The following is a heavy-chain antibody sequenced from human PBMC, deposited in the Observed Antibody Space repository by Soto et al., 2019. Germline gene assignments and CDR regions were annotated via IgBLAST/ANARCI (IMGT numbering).Heavy chain of an antibody. CDR3: ARGGYCTNGVCYDYYYYGMDV. Sequence: PGGSLRLSCAASGFTFSSYGMHWVRQAPGKGLEWVAVIWYDGSNKYYADSVKGRFTISRGNSKNTLYLQMNSLRAEDTAVYYCARGGYCTNGVCYDYYYYGMDVWGQGTTVTVSS. J-gene: IGHJ6*02. V-gene: IGHV3-33*01. CDR2: IWYDGSNK. CDR1: GFTFSSYG. D-gene: IGHD2-8*01.